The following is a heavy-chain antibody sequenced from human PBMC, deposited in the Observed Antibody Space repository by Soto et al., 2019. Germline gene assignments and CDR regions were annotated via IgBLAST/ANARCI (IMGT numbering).Heavy chain of an antibody. CDR2: IIPIFGTA. CDR3: ATREISAAGIYFDY. J-gene: IGHJ4*02. D-gene: IGHD6-13*01. Sequence: QVQLVQSGAEVKKPGSSVKVSCKASGGTFSSYAISWVRQAPGQGLEWMGGIIPIFGTANYAQQFQGRVTITADEYTSNACMELSSMSSEDTAVYYCATREISAAGIYFDYWGQGNLVTVSS. CDR1: GGTFSSYA. V-gene: IGHV1-69*01.